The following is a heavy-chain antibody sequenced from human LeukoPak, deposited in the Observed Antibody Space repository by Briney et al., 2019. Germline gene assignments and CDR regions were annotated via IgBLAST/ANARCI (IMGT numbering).Heavy chain of an antibody. V-gene: IGHV3-48*04. J-gene: IGHJ5*02. CDR3: ARSDISRYNWFDP. CDR2: ISSGSSTI. D-gene: IGHD3-9*01. Sequence: GGSLRLSCAASGFTFSTYTMNWVRQAPGKGLEWVSYISSGSSTIYYADSVKGRFTISRDNAKNSLYLQMNSLRAEDTAVYYCARSDISRYNWFDPWGQGTLVTVSS. CDR1: GFTFSTYT.